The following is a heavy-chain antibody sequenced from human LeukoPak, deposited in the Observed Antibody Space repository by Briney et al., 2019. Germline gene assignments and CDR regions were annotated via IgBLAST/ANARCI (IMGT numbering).Heavy chain of an antibody. J-gene: IGHJ3*02. CDR1: GGTFSSYA. V-gene: IGHV1-69*04. CDR2: IIPILGIA. Sequence: ASVKVSCKASGGTFSSYAISWVRQAPGQGLEWMGRIIPILGIANYAQKFQGRVTITADKSTSTAYMELSSLRSEDTAVYYCARDLQPKLREDAFDIWGQGTMVTVSS. D-gene: IGHD4-17*01. CDR3: ARDLQPKLREDAFDI.